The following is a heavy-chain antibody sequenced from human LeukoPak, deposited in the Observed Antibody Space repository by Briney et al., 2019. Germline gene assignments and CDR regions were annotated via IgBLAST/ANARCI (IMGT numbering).Heavy chain of an antibody. V-gene: IGHV3-23*01. CDR2: TTSSAHIQ. J-gene: IGHJ5*02. D-gene: IGHD6-19*01. CDR3: AKAGSGWYGDSPSES. Sequence: GGSLRLSCAVSGFTFSSYAMTWVRQAPGKGLEWVSGTTSSAHIQYYANSVKGRFSISRDNSNNTLYLQINGLRAEDTAVYYCAKAGSGWYGDSPSESWGQGILVTVSS. CDR1: GFTFSSYA.